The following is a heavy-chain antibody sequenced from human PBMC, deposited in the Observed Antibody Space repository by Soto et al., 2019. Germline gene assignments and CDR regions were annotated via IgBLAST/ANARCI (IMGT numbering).Heavy chain of an antibody. Sequence: ASVKVSCKASGYTFTSYDINWVRQATGQGLEWMGWMNPNSGNTGYAQKFQGRVTMTRNTSISTAYMELSSLRSEDTAVYYCARGRCSGGSCYYYYYYMDVWGKGTTVTVSS. CDR1: GYTFTSYD. V-gene: IGHV1-8*01. CDR3: ARGRCSGGSCYYYYYYMDV. CDR2: MNPNSGNT. J-gene: IGHJ6*03. D-gene: IGHD2-15*01.